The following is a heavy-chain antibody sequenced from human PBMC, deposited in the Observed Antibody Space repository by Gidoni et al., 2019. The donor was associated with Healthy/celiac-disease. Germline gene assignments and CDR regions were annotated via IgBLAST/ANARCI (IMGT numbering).Heavy chain of an antibody. V-gene: IGHV4-59*01. Sequence: QVQLQESVPGLVKPSETLSLTCTVSGGSINSYYWSWIRQPPGKGMEWIGYIYYSGSTNYNPSLKSRVTISVDTSKNQFSLKLSSVTAADTAVYYCARDSEYSSSSGYYYYYMDVWGKGTTVTVSS. D-gene: IGHD6-6*01. CDR3: ARDSEYSSSSGYYYYYMDV. CDR1: GGSINSYY. J-gene: IGHJ6*03. CDR2: IYYSGST.